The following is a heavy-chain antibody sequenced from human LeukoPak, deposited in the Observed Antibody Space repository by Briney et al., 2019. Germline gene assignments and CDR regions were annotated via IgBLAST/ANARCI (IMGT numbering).Heavy chain of an antibody. CDR3: AKDYYDILTGYYSGNWFDP. CDR2: ISGSGGST. V-gene: IGHV3-23*01. D-gene: IGHD3-9*01. Sequence: GGSLRLSCAASGFTFSSYGMSWVRQAPGKGLEWVSAISGSGGSTYYADSVKGRFTISRDNSKNALYLQMNSLRAEDTAVYYCAKDYYDILTGYYSGNWFDPWGQGTLVTVSS. J-gene: IGHJ5*02. CDR1: GFTFSSYG.